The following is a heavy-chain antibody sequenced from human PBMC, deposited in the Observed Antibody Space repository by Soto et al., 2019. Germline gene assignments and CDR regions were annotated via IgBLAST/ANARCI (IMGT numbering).Heavy chain of an antibody. CDR1: GGSTSSDNY. D-gene: IGHD3-16*01. CDR2: IYYSGNT. CDR3: AREGGESSDGLYYFDS. Sequence: SETLSLTCTVSGGSTSSDNYWSWIRQPPGKGLEWIGHIYYSGNTDYNPSLKSRLAISIDTSKNQFSLKLSSVTAADTAVYFCAREGGESSDGLYYFDSWGQGSLVTV. J-gene: IGHJ4*02. V-gene: IGHV4-30-4*01.